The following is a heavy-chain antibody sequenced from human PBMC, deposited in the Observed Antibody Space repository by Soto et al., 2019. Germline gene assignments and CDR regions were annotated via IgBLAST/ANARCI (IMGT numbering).Heavy chain of an antibody. Sequence: EVQLVESGEDLVQPGGSLRLSCAASGFTFSSYAMHWVRQAPGKGLEYVSAISSNGGSTYYADSVKGRFTISRDNSKNTLYLQMGSLRAEDMAVYYCARDGGYCSSTSCYTEWYFDLWGRGTLVTVSS. CDR2: ISSNGGST. CDR3: ARDGGYCSSTSCYTEWYFDL. J-gene: IGHJ2*01. D-gene: IGHD2-2*02. CDR1: GFTFSSYA. V-gene: IGHV3-64*02.